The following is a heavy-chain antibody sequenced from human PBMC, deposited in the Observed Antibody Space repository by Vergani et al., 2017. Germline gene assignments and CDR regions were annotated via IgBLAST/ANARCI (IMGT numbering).Heavy chain of an antibody. J-gene: IGHJ4*02. CDR2: IRYDGSNT. CDR1: GFTFSNYG. V-gene: IGHV3-30*02. CDR3: AKDNVPGYYDSSGYCDH. Sequence: QVQILQSGGGVVQPGGSLRLSCGASGFTFSNYGMHWVRQAPGKGLEWVTFIRYDGSNTYYADSVKGRLTISRDNSKNTMFLQMNNLRAEDTAVYYCAKDNVPGYYDSSGYCDHWGQGTLVTVSS. D-gene: IGHD3-22*01.